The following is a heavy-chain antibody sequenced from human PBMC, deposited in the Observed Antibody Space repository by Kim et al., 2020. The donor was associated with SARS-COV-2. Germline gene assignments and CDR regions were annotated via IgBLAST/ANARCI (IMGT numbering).Heavy chain of an antibody. V-gene: IGHV3-11*06. CDR2: RSGDK. J-gene: IGHJ5*02. Sequence: RSGDKYYADSVKGRFTISRDNAQSSVYLQMNSLRVEDTAVYYCYSGGLGAWGQGTLVTVSS. CDR3: YSGGLGA. D-gene: IGHD5-12*01.